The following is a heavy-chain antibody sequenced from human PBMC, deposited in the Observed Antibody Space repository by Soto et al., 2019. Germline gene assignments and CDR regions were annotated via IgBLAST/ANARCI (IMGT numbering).Heavy chain of an antibody. Sequence: GGSLRLSCAASGFKFSNYAMSWVRQPPGKGLEWVSLISATGGGTYYADPVKGRFTISRDDSHNTLYLLVHSLTAEDTAVYYCAKDRRAGGNSAFYFDFWGQGAQVTVSS. CDR1: GFKFSNYA. CDR3: AKDRRAGGNSAFYFDF. J-gene: IGHJ4*02. V-gene: IGHV3-23*01. CDR2: ISATGGGT. D-gene: IGHD3-16*01.